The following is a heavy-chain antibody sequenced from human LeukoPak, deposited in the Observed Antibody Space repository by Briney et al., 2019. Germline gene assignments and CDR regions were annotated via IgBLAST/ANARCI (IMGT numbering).Heavy chain of an antibody. V-gene: IGHV3-7*04. CDR3: ARGPGNFDCLLNTRPYYFDY. Sequence: PGGSLRLSCAASGFTFSSYWMSWVRQAPGKGLEWVANIKQDGSEKYYVASVKGRFTISRDNAKNSLYLQMNSLRAEDTAVYYCARGPGNFDCLLNTRPYYFDYWGQGTMVTVSS. D-gene: IGHD3-9*01. CDR1: GFTFSSYW. J-gene: IGHJ4*02. CDR2: IKQDGSEK.